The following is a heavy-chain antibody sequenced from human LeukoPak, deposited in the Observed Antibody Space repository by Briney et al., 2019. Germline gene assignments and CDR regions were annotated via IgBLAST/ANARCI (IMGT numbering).Heavy chain of an antibody. CDR1: GFTFSSYS. Sequence: GGSLRLSCAASGFTFSSYSMNWVRQAPGKGLEWVSYISSASGSIYYADSVKGRFTISRDNAKNSLFLQMNSLRAEDTAVYYCARLPAYCSSTSCYYDHWDQGTLVTVSS. D-gene: IGHD2-2*01. CDR2: ISSASGSI. J-gene: IGHJ4*02. V-gene: IGHV3-48*04. CDR3: ARLPAYCSSTSCYYDH.